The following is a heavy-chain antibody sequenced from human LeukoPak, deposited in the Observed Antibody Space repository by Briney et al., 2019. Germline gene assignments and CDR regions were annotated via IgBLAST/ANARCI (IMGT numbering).Heavy chain of an antibody. CDR1: GFTFSSYA. CDR2: IYSDGSNK. CDR3: ARDSPGYCGKGFDY. J-gene: IGHJ4*02. D-gene: IGHD4-23*01. V-gene: IGHV3-30-3*01. Sequence: GGSLRLSCAASGFTFSSYAMHWVRQAPGQGLEWVAIIYSDGSNKYYADSVKGRFTMSRDKSKNTLYMELNSLRAEDTAIYYCARDSPGYCGKGFDYWGQGTLVTVSS.